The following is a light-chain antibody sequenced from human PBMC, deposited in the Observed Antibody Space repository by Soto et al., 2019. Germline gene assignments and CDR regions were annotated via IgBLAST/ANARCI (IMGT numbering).Light chain of an antibody. J-gene: IGLJ3*02. V-gene: IGLV4-60*03. CDR2: LEGSGSY. CDR1: SGHSSYI. Sequence: QAVVTQSSSASASLGSSVKLTCPLSSGHSSYIIAWHQQQPGEAPRYLMKLEGSGSYNKGSGVPDRFSGSSSGADRYLTISNLQSEDEADYYCEAWDSNARVFGGGAQLTVL. CDR3: EAWDSNARV.